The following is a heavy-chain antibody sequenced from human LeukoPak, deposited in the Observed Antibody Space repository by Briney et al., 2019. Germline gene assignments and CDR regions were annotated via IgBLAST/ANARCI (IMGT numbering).Heavy chain of an antibody. CDR3: ARGIVVVPAVGVFDP. J-gene: IGHJ5*02. V-gene: IGHV4-38-2*02. Sequence: SETLSLTCTVSGYSISSGYYWGWIRQPPGKGLEWIGSIYHSGSTYYNPSLKSRVTISVDTSKNQFSLKLSSVTAADTAVYYCARGIVVVPAVGVFDPWGQGTLVTVSS. CDR1: GYSISSGYY. D-gene: IGHD2-2*01. CDR2: IYHSGST.